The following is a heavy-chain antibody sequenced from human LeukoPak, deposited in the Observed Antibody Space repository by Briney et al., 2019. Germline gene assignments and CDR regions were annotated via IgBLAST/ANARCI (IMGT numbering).Heavy chain of an antibody. J-gene: IGHJ1*01. Sequence: PGGSLRLSCAASGFTFSSYWMHWVRQAPGKGLLWVSRIKSDGKTNYADSVKGRFTISRDNAKNTVSLQMNSLRAEDTGVYYCASAPSEIGGYYPEYFRHWGQGTLVTVSS. V-gene: IGHV3-74*01. D-gene: IGHD3-22*01. CDR2: IKSDGKT. CDR3: ASAPSEIGGYYPEYFRH. CDR1: GFTFSSYW.